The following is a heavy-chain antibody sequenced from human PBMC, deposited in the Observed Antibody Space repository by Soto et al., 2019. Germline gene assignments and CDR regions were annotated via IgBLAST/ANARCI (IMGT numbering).Heavy chain of an antibody. CDR1: GYTFITYA. CDR3: ARSIAARLYYFYGMDV. J-gene: IGHJ6*02. Sequence: GASVKVSCKASGYTFITYAIYWVRQAPGQRLEWMGWINGGNGNTKYSQKFQGRVTITRDTSARTAYMELRSLQSEDTAVYYCARSIAARLYYFYGMDVWGQGTTVTVSS. D-gene: IGHD6-6*01. V-gene: IGHV1-3*01. CDR2: INGGNGNT.